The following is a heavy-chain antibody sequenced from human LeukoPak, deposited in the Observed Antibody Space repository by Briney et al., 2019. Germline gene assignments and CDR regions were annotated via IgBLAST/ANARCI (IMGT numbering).Heavy chain of an antibody. J-gene: IGHJ4*02. D-gene: IGHD3-10*01. Sequence: PGGSLRLSCADSGFTFSSYSMNWVRQAPGKGLEWVSSISSSSSYIYYADSVKGRFTISRDNAKNSLYLQMNSLRAEDTAVYYCARGGSGSYYTLFDYWGQGTLVTVSS. CDR1: GFTFSSYS. CDR2: ISSSSSYI. CDR3: ARGGSGSYYTLFDY. V-gene: IGHV3-21*01.